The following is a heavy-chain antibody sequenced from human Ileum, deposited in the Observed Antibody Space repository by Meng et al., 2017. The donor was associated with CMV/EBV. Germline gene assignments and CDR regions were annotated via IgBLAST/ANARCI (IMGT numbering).Heavy chain of an antibody. CDR3: AREGAHCTSASCYTVFDH. CDR2: INPSDGSI. CDR1: GYTFTSYY. J-gene: IGHJ4*01. Sequence: ASVKVSCKASGYTFTSYYMHWVRQAPGQGLEWMGMINPSDGSITYAQKFQGRVTLTRDTSTNTAYMELSSLISEDTAVYYCAREGAHCTSASCYTVFDHWGQGTLVTVSS. D-gene: IGHD2-2*02. V-gene: IGHV1-46*01.